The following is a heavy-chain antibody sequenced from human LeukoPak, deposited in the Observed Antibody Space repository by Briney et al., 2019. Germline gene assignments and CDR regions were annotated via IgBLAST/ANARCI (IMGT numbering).Heavy chain of an antibody. J-gene: IGHJ4*02. CDR2: IYHSGST. CDR3: ARDNSGYDFRDY. V-gene: IGHV4-38-2*02. D-gene: IGHD5-12*01. CDR1: GYSISSGYY. Sequence: SETLSLTCTVSGYSISSGYYWGWIRQPPGKGLEWIGSIYHSGSTYYNPSLKIRVTISVDTSKNQFSLKLSSVTAADTAVYYCARDNSGYDFRDYWGQGTLVTVSS.